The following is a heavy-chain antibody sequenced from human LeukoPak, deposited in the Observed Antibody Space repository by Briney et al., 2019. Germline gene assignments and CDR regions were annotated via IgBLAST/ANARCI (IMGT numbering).Heavy chain of an antibody. CDR1: GFTFSSYA. D-gene: IGHD2-15*01. J-gene: IGHJ4*02. V-gene: IGHV3-23*01. CDR3: AKNGGRQSDHFDY. CDR2: ISGSGGST. Sequence: GGSLRLSCAASGFTFSSYAMSWVRQAPGKGLEWVSAISGSGGSTYYADSVKGRFTISRDNSKNTLYLQVNSLRAEDTAVYYCAKNGGRQSDHFDYWGQGTLVTVSS.